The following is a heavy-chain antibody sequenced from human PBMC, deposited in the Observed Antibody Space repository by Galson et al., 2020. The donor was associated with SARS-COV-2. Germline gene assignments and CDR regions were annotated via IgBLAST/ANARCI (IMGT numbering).Heavy chain of an antibody. CDR3: ARLRYYDVFTGYIGDV. J-gene: IGHJ6*02. D-gene: IGHD3-9*01. Sequence: ASVQVSCKASGYTFTDYYIHCVRQAPGQGLEWMVWINPKSGGTNYAQKLEGRVTMTRDTSITTAYMELSRLRADDTAVYYCARLRYYDVFTGYIGDVWGQGTMVTVSS. CDR2: INPKSGGT. CDR1: GYTFTDYY. V-gene: IGHV1-2*02.